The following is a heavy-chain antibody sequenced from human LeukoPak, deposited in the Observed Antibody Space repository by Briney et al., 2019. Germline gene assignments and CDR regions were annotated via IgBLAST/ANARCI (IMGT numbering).Heavy chain of an antibody. V-gene: IGHV3-11*01. CDR3: ARAVSGYSFDY. D-gene: IGHD3-22*01. Sequence: GGSLRLSCAAAGFTFSDYYMSWIRQAPGKGLEWVSYISSSGSTIYYADSVKGRFTTSRDNAKNSLYLQMNSLRAEDTAVYYCARAVSGYSFDYWGQGTLVTVSS. CDR2: ISSSGSTI. CDR1: GFTFSDYY. J-gene: IGHJ4*02.